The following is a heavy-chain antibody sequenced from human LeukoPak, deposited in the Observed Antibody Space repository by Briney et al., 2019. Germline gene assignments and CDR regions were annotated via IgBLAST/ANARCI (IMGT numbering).Heavy chain of an antibody. V-gene: IGHV1-8*01. CDR2: MNPNSGNT. J-gene: IGHJ6*02. D-gene: IGHD3-16*01. CDR3: ARDQRVYDYVWGSYVPLLDV. Sequence: GASVKVSCKASGYTFTSYDINWVRQATGQGLEWMGWMNPNSGNTGYAQKFQGRVTMTRNTSISTAYMELSSLRSEDTAVYYCARDQRVYDYVWGSYVPLLDVWGQGTTVTVSS. CDR1: GYTFTSYD.